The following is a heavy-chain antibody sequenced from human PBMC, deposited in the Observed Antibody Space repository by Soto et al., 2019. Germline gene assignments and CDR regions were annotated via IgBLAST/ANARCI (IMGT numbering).Heavy chain of an antibody. J-gene: IGHJ4*02. CDR3: AKGAVPATAILVY. CDR1: GFTFSSYG. CDR2: ISYDGSNK. D-gene: IGHD2-2*02. Sequence: GGSLRLSCAASGFTFSSYGMHWVRQAPGKGLEWVAVISYDGSNKYYADSVKGRFTISRDNSKNTLYLQMNSLRAEDTAAYYCAKGAVPATAILVYGGQGTLVTVSS. V-gene: IGHV3-30*18.